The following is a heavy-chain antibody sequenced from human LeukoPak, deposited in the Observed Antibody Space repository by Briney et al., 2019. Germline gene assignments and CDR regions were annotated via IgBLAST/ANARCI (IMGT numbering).Heavy chain of an antibody. D-gene: IGHD3-3*01. CDR1: GGSFSGYY. CDR2: INHSGST. V-gene: IGHV4-34*01. J-gene: IGHJ5*02. Sequence: PSETLSLTCAVYGGSFSGYYWSWIRQPPGKGLEWIGEINHSGSTNYNPSLKSRVTISVDTSKNQFSLKLSSVTAADTAVYYCARGQYYDFWSGYQNWFDPWGQGTLVTVSS. CDR3: ARGQYYDFWSGYQNWFDP.